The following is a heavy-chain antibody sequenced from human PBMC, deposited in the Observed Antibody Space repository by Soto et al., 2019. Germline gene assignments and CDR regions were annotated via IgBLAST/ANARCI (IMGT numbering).Heavy chain of an antibody. D-gene: IGHD3-9*01. CDR3: ARGTRYFDPPDNY. CDR1: GFTFSSYA. V-gene: IGHV3-30-3*01. Sequence: GGSLRLSCAASGFTFSSYAMHWVRQAPGKGLEWVAVISYDGSNKYYADSVKGRFTISRDNSKNTLYLQMNSLRAEDTAVYYCARGTRYFDPPDNYWGQGTLVTVSS. J-gene: IGHJ4*02. CDR2: ISYDGSNK.